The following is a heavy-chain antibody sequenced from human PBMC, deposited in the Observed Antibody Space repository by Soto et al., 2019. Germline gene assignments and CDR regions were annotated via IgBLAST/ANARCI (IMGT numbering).Heavy chain of an antibody. CDR2: ISDGGINK. V-gene: IGHV3-30-3*01. CDR3: AKVRERQNDAFDI. J-gene: IGHJ3*02. CDR1: GFTFSTYA. Sequence: QVQLVESGGGVVQPGRSLRLSCAASGFTFSTYAMHWVRQAPGKGLEWVAIISDGGINKYYADSVRGLFTISRDNAKNTVYLQMNSLRAEDTAVYYCAKVRERQNDAFDIWGQGTMVTVSS. D-gene: IGHD1-26*01.